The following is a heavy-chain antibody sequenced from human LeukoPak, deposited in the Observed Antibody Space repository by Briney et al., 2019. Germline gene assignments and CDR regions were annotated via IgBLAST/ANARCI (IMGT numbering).Heavy chain of an antibody. V-gene: IGHV3-30*04. J-gene: IGHJ4*02. D-gene: IGHD3-22*01. CDR3: AKDPTHYRVWDYYETIGLSY. Sequence: GGSLRLSCAASGFTFSSYDMPWVRQAPGKGLECVAVISHDGSQKYDADSVKGRFTISRDNSKNTLYLQMNSLRAEDTAVYYCAKDPTHYRVWDYYETIGLSYWGQGTLVTVSS. CDR1: GFTFSSYD. CDR2: ISHDGSQK.